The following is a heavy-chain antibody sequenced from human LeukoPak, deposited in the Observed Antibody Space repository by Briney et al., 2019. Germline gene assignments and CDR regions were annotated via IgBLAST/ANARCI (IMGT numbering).Heavy chain of an antibody. V-gene: IGHV4-39*07. CDR2: IYFDGTT. Sequence: SETLSLTCNVSGASISGSGYYWGWVRQPPGNGLEWIGGIYFDGTTYYNPSLKSRVTISVDTSKNQFSLRLGSVTAADTAVYYCATGTDAFHIWGQGTMVTVSS. J-gene: IGHJ3*02. CDR3: ATGTDAFHI. CDR1: GASISGSGYY.